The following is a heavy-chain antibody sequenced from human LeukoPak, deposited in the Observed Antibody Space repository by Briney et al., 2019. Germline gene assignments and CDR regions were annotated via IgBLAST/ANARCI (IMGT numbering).Heavy chain of an antibody. Sequence: ASVKVSCKVSGGIFSRYAISWVRQAPGQGLEWMGGMVPIFGTANYAQKFQGRVTITTDESTSTAYMELSSLRSEDTAVYYCARGGETAAGISSSFDYWGQGTLVTVSS. CDR1: GGIFSRYA. J-gene: IGHJ4*02. CDR3: ARGGETAAGISSSFDY. CDR2: MVPIFGTA. D-gene: IGHD6-13*01. V-gene: IGHV1-69*05.